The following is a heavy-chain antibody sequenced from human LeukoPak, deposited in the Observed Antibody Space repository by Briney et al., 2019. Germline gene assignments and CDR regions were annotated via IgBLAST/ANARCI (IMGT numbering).Heavy chain of an antibody. CDR3: ASGIVVVPAADPCLDY. CDR2: ISYDGRNK. D-gene: IGHD2-2*01. J-gene: IGHJ4*02. Sequence: GGALRLSCAASGFTFSSYAMHGVRQAPGKGLEWVAVISYDGRNKYYADSVKGRFTISRDNSKNTLYLQMNSLRAEDTAVYYCASGIVVVPAADPCLDYWGQGTLVTVSS. V-gene: IGHV3-30*04. CDR1: GFTFSSYA.